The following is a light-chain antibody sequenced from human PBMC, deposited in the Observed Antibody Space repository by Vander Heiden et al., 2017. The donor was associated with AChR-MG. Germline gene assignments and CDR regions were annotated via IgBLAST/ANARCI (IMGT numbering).Light chain of an antibody. J-gene: IGLJ3*02. CDR2: RNN. CDR3: AAWDDSLNGWV. V-gene: IGLV1-44*01. CDR1: SSNIGSNT. Sequence: QSVLPQPPSASGTPGQRVPISCSGSSSNIGSNTVNWYQQLPGTAPKLLIYRNNQRPSGVPDRFSGSKSGTSASLAISGLQSEDEADYYCAAWDDSLNGWVFGGGTKLTVL.